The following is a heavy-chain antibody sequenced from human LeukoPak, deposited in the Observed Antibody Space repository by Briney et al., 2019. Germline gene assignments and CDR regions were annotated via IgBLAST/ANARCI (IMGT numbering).Heavy chain of an antibody. CDR1: GFTFSSYA. Sequence: PGGSLRLSCAASGFTFSSYAMHWVRQAPGKGLEWVAVISYDGSNKYHADSVKGRFTISRDNSKNTLYLQMNSLRAEDTAVYYCARDGNNWNQDEPFDYWGQGTLVTVSS. CDR3: ARDGNNWNQDEPFDY. D-gene: IGHD1-1*01. J-gene: IGHJ4*02. V-gene: IGHV3-30-3*01. CDR2: ISYDGSNK.